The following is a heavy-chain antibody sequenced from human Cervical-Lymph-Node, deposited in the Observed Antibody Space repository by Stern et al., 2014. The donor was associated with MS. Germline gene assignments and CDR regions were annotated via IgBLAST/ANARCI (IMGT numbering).Heavy chain of an antibody. J-gene: IGHJ4*02. Sequence: VQLLESGAEVKKPGASVKVSCKASGYAFFMYGIHWVRQAPGQRLEWMGWISAANGDTKYSEKFQDRITITRDRSASTAYVELSSLRSEDTAVYYCARPIGDCTNGVCYSELDYWGQGTLVTVSS. D-gene: IGHD2-8*01. CDR1: GYAFFMYG. CDR3: ARPIGDCTNGVCYSELDY. CDR2: ISAANGDT. V-gene: IGHV1-3*01.